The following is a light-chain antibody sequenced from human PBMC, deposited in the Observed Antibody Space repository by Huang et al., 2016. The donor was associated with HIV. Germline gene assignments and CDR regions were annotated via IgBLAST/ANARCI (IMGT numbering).Light chain of an antibody. CDR3: QQSYSTLLFT. J-gene: IGKJ3*01. Sequence: DIQMTQSPSSLSASVGVRVTITCRASKSIKKYLNWYQQKPGKAPKLLIYGASSLQRGVPSRFSDSGSGTDFTLTISSLQPEDFATYYCQQSYSTLLFTFGPGTKVDI. V-gene: IGKV1-39*01. CDR1: KSIKKY. CDR2: GAS.